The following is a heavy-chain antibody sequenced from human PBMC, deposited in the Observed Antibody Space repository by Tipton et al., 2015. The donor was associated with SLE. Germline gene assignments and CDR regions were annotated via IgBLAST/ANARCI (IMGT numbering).Heavy chain of an antibody. CDR2: IYYSGST. CDR3: ARHGYSGSFYFDY. V-gene: IGHV4-39*01. CDR1: GGSLTNDNSY. J-gene: IGHJ4*02. Sequence: TLSLTCTVSGGSLTNDNSYWGWIRQPPGKGLEWIGSIYYSGSTYYNPSLKSRVTVSVDTSKNQFSLKLSSVTAADTAVYYCARHGYSGSFYFDYWGQGTLVTVSS. D-gene: IGHD1-26*01.